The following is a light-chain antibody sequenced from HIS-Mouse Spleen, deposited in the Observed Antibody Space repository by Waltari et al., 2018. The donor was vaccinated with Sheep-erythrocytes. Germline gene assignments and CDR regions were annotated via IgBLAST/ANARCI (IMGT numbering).Light chain of an antibody. V-gene: IGLV2-8*01. J-gene: IGLJ3*02. Sequence: QSALTQPPSASGSPGQSVTISCTGPSGDVGGDNYVSWYQQHPGKAPKLMIYEVSKRPSGVPDRFSGSKSGNTASLTVSGLQAEDEADYYCSSYAGSNNWVFGGGTKLTVL. CDR2: EVS. CDR1: SGDVGGDNY. CDR3: SSYAGSNNWV.